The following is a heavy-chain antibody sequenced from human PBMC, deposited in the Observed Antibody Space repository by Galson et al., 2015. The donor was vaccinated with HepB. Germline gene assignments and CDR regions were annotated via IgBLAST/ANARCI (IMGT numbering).Heavy chain of an antibody. CDR3: AKFGDFWSGYYFFMDV. CDR2: ISATGDNT. V-gene: IGHV3-23*01. J-gene: IGHJ6*04. Sequence: SLRLSCAASGFTFAGFAMSWVRQAPGKGLEWVSTISATGDNTYYADSVKGRFTISRDNSKNTLYLQMDSLRAEDTAVYYCAKFGDFWSGYYFFMDVWGKGTKVTVSS. D-gene: IGHD3-3*01. CDR1: GFTFAGFA.